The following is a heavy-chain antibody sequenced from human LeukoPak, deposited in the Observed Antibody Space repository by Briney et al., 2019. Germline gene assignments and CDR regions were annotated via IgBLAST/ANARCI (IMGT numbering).Heavy chain of an antibody. CDR1: GGSISSYY. D-gene: IGHD3-10*01. CDR2: IYYSGST. CDR3: ARGSASPSFRFDY. J-gene: IGHJ4*02. Sequence: SETLSLTCTVSGGSISSYYLSWIRQPPGKGLEWIGYIYYSGSTNYNPSLKSRVTVSVDTSKNQFSLKLSSVTAADTAVYYCARGSASPSFRFDYWGQGTLVTVSS. V-gene: IGHV4-59*01.